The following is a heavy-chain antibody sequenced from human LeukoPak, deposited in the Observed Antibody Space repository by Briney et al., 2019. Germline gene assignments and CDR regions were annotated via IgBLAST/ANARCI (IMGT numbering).Heavy chain of an antibody. CDR3: ARGFPTDIVVVVAATPLAY. J-gene: IGHJ4*02. Sequence: GGSLRLSCAASGFAFSSYAMSWVRQAPGKGLEWVSVIYSGGSTYYADSVKGRFTISRDNSKNTLYLQMNSLRAEDTAVYYCARGFPTDIVVVVAATPLAYWGQGTLVTVSS. D-gene: IGHD2-15*01. CDR1: GFAFSSYA. CDR2: IYSGGST. V-gene: IGHV3-66*01.